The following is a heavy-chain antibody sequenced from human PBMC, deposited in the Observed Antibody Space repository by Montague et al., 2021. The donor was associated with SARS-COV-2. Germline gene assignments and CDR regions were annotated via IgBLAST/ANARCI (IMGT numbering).Heavy chain of an antibody. CDR1: GGSFSGYY. CDR3: ARGSTVTSFFYYYYGMDV. Sequence: SETLSLTCAVYGGSFSGYYWSWIRQPPGKGLEWIGEINHSGSTNYNPSLKSRVTISVDTSKNQFSLKLSSVTAADTAVYYCARGSTVTSFFYYYYGMDVWGQAATVTVT. D-gene: IGHD4-17*01. V-gene: IGHV4-34*01. J-gene: IGHJ6*02. CDR2: INHSGST.